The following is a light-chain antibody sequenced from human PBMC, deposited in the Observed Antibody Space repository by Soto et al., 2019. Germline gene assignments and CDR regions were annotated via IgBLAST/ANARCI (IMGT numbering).Light chain of an antibody. Sequence: DIQMTQSPSSLSASAGDRVTITCRASQTISNYLNWYQHNPGKAPKLLISDASSRATGIPDRFSGSGSGTDFTLTISRLEPEDFAVYYCQQYGSSPYTFGQGTKLEIK. CDR1: QTISNY. CDR3: QQYGSSPYT. J-gene: IGKJ2*01. V-gene: IGKV1-39*01. CDR2: DAS.